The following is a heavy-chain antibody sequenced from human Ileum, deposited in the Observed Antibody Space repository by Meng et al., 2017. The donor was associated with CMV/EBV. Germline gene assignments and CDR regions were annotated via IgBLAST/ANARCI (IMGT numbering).Heavy chain of an antibody. CDR2: ISRSGNTI. V-gene: IGHV3-48*03. CDR3: ARDDSGWSGGGRFFEY. Sequence: GESLKISCAASGFIFSSYGLNWVRQAPGKGLEWVSYISRSGNTIYYADSVKGRFTISRDNAKMSLYLQMNSLRAEDTGVYYCARDDSGWSGGGRFFEYWGQGTLVTVSS. CDR1: GFIFSSYG. D-gene: IGHD6-19*01. J-gene: IGHJ4*02.